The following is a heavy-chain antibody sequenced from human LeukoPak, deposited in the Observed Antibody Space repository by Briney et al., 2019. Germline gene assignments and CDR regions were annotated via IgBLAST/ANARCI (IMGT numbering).Heavy chain of an antibody. D-gene: IGHD3-10*01. CDR3: ARDRYYYGSPGVTPFDY. J-gene: IGHJ4*02. Sequence: GGSLRLSCAASGFTFSSYSMNWVRQAPGKGLEWVSYISSSSSTIYYADSVKGRFTISRDNAKNSLYLQMNSLRAEDTAVYYCARDRYYYGSPGVTPFDYWGQGTLVTVSS. CDR2: ISSSSSTI. V-gene: IGHV3-48*04. CDR1: GFTFSSYS.